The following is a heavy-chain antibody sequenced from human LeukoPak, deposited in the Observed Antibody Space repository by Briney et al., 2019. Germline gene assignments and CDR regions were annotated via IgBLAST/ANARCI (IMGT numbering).Heavy chain of an antibody. J-gene: IGHJ5*02. D-gene: IGHD4-17*01. CDR2: MNPNSGNT. CDR3: ARVRTTVTTRRSNWFDP. Sequence: ASVSVSCKASGYTFTSYDINWVRQAPGQGLEWMGWMNPNSGNTGYAQKFQGRVTMTRNTSISTAYMELSSLRSEDTAVYYCARVRTTVTTRRSNWFDPWGQGTLVTVSS. V-gene: IGHV1-8*01. CDR1: GYTFTSYD.